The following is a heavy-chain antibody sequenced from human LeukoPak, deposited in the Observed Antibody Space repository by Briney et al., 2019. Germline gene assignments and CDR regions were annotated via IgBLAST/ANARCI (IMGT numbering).Heavy chain of an antibody. Sequence: GGSLRLSFAAPGFTFSGYEFNWVRQAPGKGLDWVSYINGPGSTTYYADSVKGRFTISRDDSRNSLYLQMNSLRAEDTAVYYCARGERELGTRIPYLDFWGRGALVTVSS. CDR1: GFTFSGYE. CDR2: INGPGSTT. J-gene: IGHJ4*02. CDR3: ARGERELGTRIPYLDF. D-gene: IGHD1-7*01. V-gene: IGHV3-48*03.